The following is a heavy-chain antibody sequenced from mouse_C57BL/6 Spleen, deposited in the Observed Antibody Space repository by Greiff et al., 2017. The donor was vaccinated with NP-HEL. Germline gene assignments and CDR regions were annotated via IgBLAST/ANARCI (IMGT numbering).Heavy chain of an antibody. V-gene: IGHV3-6*01. CDR3: ARDGTDWYFDV. CDR2: ISYDGSN. J-gene: IGHJ1*03. CDR1: GYSITSGYY. Sequence: ESGPGLVKPSQSLSLTCSVTGYSITSGYYWNWIRQFPGNKLEWMGYISYDGSNNYNPSLKNRISITRDTSKNQFFLKLKSVTTEDTATYYCARDGTDWYFDVWGTGTTVTVAS. D-gene: IGHD4-1*01.